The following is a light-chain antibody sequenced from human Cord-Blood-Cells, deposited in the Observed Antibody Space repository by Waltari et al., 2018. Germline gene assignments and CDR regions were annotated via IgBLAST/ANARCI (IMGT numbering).Light chain of an antibody. CDR1: SSHVGGYNY. CDR2: DVS. J-gene: IGLJ3*02. Sequence: QSALTQPRSVSGSPGQSVTISCTGTSSHVGGYNYVSWYQQHPGKAPKLMIYDVSKRPSGVPDRFSCSKSGNTASLTNSGLQAEDEADYYCCSYAGSHWVFGGGTKLTVL. CDR3: CSYAGSHWV. V-gene: IGLV2-11*01.